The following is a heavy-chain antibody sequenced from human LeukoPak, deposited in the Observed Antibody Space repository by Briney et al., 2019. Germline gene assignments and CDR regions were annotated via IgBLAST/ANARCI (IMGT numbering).Heavy chain of an antibody. Sequence: SGPTLVNPTQTLTLTCTFSGFSPSTSGVGVGWIRQPPGKALEWLALIYWNDDKRYSPSLKSRLTITKDTSKNQVVLTMTNMDPVDTATYYCANMITFGGVLVPVGFDYWGQGTLVTVSS. CDR3: ANMITFGGVLVPVGFDY. CDR2: IYWNDDK. V-gene: IGHV2-5*01. J-gene: IGHJ4*02. D-gene: IGHD3-16*02. CDR1: GFSPSTSGVG.